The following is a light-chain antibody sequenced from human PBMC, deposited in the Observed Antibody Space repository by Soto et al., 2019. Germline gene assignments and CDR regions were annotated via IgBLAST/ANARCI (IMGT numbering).Light chain of an antibody. Sequence: DIVLTQSPATLSSSLGERATLSCRASQRVGTYLAWYQQKPGQAPRLLIYDASNRVPGIPARFSGSGSGTDFSLTISSLEPEDFAVDNCQQRSNWPPGYTFGQGTKVEIK. CDR1: QRVGTY. V-gene: IGKV3-11*01. CDR3: QQRSNWPPGYT. CDR2: DAS. J-gene: IGKJ2*01.